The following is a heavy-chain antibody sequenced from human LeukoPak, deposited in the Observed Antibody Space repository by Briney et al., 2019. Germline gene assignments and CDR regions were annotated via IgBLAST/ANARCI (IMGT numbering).Heavy chain of an antibody. CDR3: AREGGIAAAFDY. Sequence: PSETLSLTCTVSGGSISSYYWSWIRQPPGKGLEWIGYIYYSGSTNYNPSLKSRVTISVDTSKNQFSLKLGSVTAADTAVYYCAREGGIAAAFDYWGQGTLVTVSS. V-gene: IGHV4-59*12. D-gene: IGHD6-13*01. CDR2: IYYSGST. J-gene: IGHJ4*02. CDR1: GGSISSYY.